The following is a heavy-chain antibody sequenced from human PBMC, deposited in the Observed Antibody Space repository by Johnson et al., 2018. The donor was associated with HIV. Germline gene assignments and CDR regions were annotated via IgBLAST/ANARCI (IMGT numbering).Heavy chain of an antibody. V-gene: IGHV3-64*01. CDR3: ARERIAAAGLDAFDI. CDR1: EFIFSSYS. Sequence: VQLVESGGGVVQPGGSLRLSCAASEFIFSSYSMHWVRQAPGKGLEYVSAISSNGGSTYYANSVKGRFTISRDNSKNTLYLQMNSLKTEDTAVYYCARERIAAAGLDAFDIWGQGTMVTVSS. D-gene: IGHD6-13*01. J-gene: IGHJ3*02. CDR2: ISSNGGST.